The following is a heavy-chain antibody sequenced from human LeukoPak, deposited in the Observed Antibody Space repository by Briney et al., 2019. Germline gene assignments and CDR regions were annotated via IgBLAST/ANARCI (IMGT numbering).Heavy chain of an antibody. CDR1: GITFSNNA. Sequence: QPGESLRLSCAASGITFSNNAMSWVRQAPGKGPEWVSAISVSGGTTYYADSVKGRFTISRDSSKNTLYLQMNSLRAEDTAVYYCAKDLRSLYESGNYGWFDPWGQGTLVTVSS. CDR3: AKDLRSLYESGNYGWFDP. CDR2: ISVSGGTT. V-gene: IGHV3-23*01. D-gene: IGHD3-10*01. J-gene: IGHJ5*02.